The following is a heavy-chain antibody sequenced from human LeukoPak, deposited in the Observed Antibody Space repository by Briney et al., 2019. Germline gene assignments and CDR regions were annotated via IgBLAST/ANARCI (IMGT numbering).Heavy chain of an antibody. CDR2: IFPVSGPT. D-gene: IGHD3-10*01. V-gene: IGHV1-69*15. CDR1: GGTFSSYP. CDR3: ATGSHGGVDY. J-gene: IGHJ4*02. Sequence: SVKVSCKASGGTFSSYPINWVRQAPGQGLEWMGSIFPVSGPTTHAQKFQGRVTITADESTSTVYMEMRSLRSDDTAVFFCATGSHGGVDYWGQGTLVTVSS.